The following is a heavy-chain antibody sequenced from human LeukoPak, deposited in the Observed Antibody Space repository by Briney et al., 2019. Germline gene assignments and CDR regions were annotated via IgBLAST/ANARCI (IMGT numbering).Heavy chain of an antibody. D-gene: IGHD3-16*01. CDR1: GDSISSGGYY. CDR3: ARDPLLIRTGGFII. CDR2: IYGSGST. J-gene: IGHJ3*02. Sequence: SETLSLTCTVSGDSISSGGYYWSWIRQHPEKGLEWIGYIYGSGSTYYNPSLKSRVDISVDTSNNQFSLKLRSVTAADTAVYYCARDPLLIRTGGFIIWGQGTMVTVSS. V-gene: IGHV4-31*03.